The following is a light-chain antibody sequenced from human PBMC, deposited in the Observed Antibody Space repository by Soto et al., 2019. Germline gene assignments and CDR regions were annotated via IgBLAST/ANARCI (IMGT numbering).Light chain of an antibody. V-gene: IGLV2-14*01. CDR2: EVI. CDR3: SSYKGRSTLV. J-gene: IGLJ1*01. Sequence: QSALAQPASVCGSPGQSITISCTGTSSDVGDYNFVSWYQQHPGKDPKVVIYEVINRPSGVSNRFSGSKSGHTASLTISGLQDEEEADYYCSSYKGRSTLVFGTGTKVTV. CDR1: SSDVGDYNF.